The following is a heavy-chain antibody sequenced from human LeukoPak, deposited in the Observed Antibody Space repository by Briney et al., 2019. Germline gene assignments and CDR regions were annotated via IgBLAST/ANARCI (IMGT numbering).Heavy chain of an antibody. Sequence: ASVKVSCKASGYTFTSYDINWVRQATGQGLEWMGWMNPNSGNTGYAQKFQGRVTMTRNTSMSTAYMELSSPRSEDTAVYYCAVTQAAAGTRIAGDWGQGTLVTVSS. V-gene: IGHV1-8*01. CDR3: AVTQAAAGTRIAGD. CDR2: MNPNSGNT. J-gene: IGHJ4*02. D-gene: IGHD6-13*01. CDR1: GYTFTSYD.